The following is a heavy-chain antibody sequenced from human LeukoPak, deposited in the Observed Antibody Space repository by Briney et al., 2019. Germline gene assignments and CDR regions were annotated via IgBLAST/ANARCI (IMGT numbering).Heavy chain of an antibody. V-gene: IGHV4-34*01. D-gene: IGHD3-10*01. CDR1: GGSLSGYY. Sequence: SETLSLTCEVYGGSLSGYYWSWIRQPPGKGLEWIGSIYYSGSTYYNPSLKSRVTISVDTSKNQFSLKLSSVTAADTAVYYCARGSYGSGSYYPWDHWGQGTLVTVSS. CDR2: IYYSGST. CDR3: ARGSYGSGSYYPWDH. J-gene: IGHJ4*02.